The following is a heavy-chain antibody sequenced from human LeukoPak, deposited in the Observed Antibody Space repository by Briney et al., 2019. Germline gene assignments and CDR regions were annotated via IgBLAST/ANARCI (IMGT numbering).Heavy chain of an antibody. Sequence: PSETLSLTCTVSGGSISSYYWSWIRQPPGKGRGWVGYIYYSGSTNYNPSLKSRVTISVDTSKNQFYLKLSSVTAADTAVYYCARHRGPVEGFDPWGQGTLVTASS. CDR1: GGSISSYY. CDR3: ARHRGPVEGFDP. CDR2: IYYSGST. J-gene: IGHJ5*02. D-gene: IGHD6-19*01. V-gene: IGHV4-59*08.